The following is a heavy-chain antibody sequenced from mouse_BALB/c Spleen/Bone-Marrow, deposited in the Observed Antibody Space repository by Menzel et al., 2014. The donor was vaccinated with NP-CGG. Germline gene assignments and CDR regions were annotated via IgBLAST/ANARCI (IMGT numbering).Heavy chain of an antibody. CDR1: GYTFTSYY. CDR3: TRSNYGYWFFDV. D-gene: IGHD1-1*01. V-gene: IGHV1S81*02. CDR2: INPSNGGT. J-gene: IGHJ1*01. Sequence: QVQLKESGAELVKPGASVKLSCKASGYTFTSYYMYWVKQRPGQGLEWIGEINPSNGGTNFNEKFKSKATLTVDKSSNTAYVQLSSLTPEDSAVYHCTRSNYGYWFFDVWGAGTTVTVSS.